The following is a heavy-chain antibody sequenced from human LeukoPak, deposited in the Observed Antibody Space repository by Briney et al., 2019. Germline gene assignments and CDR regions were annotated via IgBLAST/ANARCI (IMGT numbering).Heavy chain of an antibody. CDR1: GFTFSSYA. CDR2: ISGSGGST. V-gene: IGHV3-23*01. D-gene: IGHD6-19*01. J-gene: IGHJ4*02. Sequence: GGSLRLSCAASGFTFSSYAMSWVRQAPGKGLEWVSAISGSGGSTYYADSVKGRFTISRDNSKNTLYLQMNSLRAEDTAVYYCARIRGSGFYYFDSWGQGTLVTVSS. CDR3: ARIRGSGFYYFDS.